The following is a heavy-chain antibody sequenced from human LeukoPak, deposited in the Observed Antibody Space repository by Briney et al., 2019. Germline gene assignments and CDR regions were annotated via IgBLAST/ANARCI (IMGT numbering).Heavy chain of an antibody. CDR1: GFTFSSYA. D-gene: IGHD3-16*02. CDR2: ISYDGSNK. Sequence: PGRSLRLSCAASGFTFSSYAMHWVRQAPGKGLEWVAVISYDGSNKYYADSVKGRFTNSRDNSKNTLYLQMNSLRAEDTAVYYCARDSTMITFGGVIDWGQGTLVTVSS. J-gene: IGHJ4*02. CDR3: ARDSTMITFGGVID. V-gene: IGHV3-30*04.